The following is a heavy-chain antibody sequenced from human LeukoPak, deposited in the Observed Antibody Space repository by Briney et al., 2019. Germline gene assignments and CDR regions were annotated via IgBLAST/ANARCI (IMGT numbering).Heavy chain of an antibody. CDR1: GYTFTSYD. J-gene: IGHJ6*03. V-gene: IGHV1-8*03. CDR2: MNPNSGNT. CDR3: ARGRGASSVVYYYYYYYMDV. Sequence: ASVTVSCKASGYTFTSYDINWVRQATGQGLEWMGWMNPNSGNTGYAQKFQGRVTITRNTSISTAYMELSSLRSEDTAVYYCARGRGASSVVYYYYYYYMDVWGKGTTVTVSS. D-gene: IGHD3-22*01.